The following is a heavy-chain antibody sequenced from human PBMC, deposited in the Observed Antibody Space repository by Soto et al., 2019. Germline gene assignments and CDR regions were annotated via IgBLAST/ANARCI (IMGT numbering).Heavy chain of an antibody. D-gene: IGHD2-2*01. CDR1: GFTFSSYA. Sequence: GGSLRLSCAASGFTFSSYAMHWVRQAPGKGLEWVAVISYDGSNKYYADSVKGRFTISRDNSKNTLYLQMNSLRAEDTAVYYCARDRRLGYCSSTSCSPPFFDYWGQGTLVTVSS. V-gene: IGHV3-30-3*01. CDR3: ARDRRLGYCSSTSCSPPFFDY. J-gene: IGHJ4*02. CDR2: ISYDGSNK.